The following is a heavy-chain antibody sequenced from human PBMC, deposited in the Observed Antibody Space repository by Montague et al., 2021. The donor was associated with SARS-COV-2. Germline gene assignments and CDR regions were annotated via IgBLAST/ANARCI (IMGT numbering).Heavy chain of an antibody. J-gene: IGHJ4*02. D-gene: IGHD3-22*01. CDR2: INGDGGRT. CDR1: GFTFDDYA. Sequence: SLRLSCAASGFTFDDYAMHWVRQVPGKGLEWVSLINGDGGRTYYADSVKGRFTISRDNSKNSLYLQMNSLRTEDTALYYCARDVLYYYDSSTYYSGNFEYWGQGTRVTVSS. V-gene: IGHV3-43*02. CDR3: ARDVLYYYDSSTYYSGNFEY.